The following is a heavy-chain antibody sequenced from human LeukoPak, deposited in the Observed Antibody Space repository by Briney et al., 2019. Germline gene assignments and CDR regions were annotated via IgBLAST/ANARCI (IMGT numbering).Heavy chain of an antibody. V-gene: IGHV3-23*01. CDR3: APDLRGSAWSLDY. CDR2: VSDSGSGA. D-gene: IGHD6-19*01. Sequence: GGSLRLSCAASGFTFSNYGMSWVRQAPVKGLEWVSVVSDSGSGAYYADSVKGRFTISRDNSKNTLYLQMNSLRAEDTAVYYCAPDLRGSAWSLDYWGQGTLVTVSS. J-gene: IGHJ4*02. CDR1: GFTFSNYG.